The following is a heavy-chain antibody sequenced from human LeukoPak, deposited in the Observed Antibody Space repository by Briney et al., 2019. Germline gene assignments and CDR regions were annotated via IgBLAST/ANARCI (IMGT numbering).Heavy chain of an antibody. CDR1: GGSFSGYY. D-gene: IGHD2-2*01. Sequence: PSETLSLTCAVYGGSFSGYYWSWIRQPPGKGLEWIGEINHSGSTNYNPSLKSRVTISVDTSKNQFSLKLSSVTAADTAVYYCARAGVIVVVPAAISRRDRKTNHFDYWGQGTLVTVSS. J-gene: IGHJ4*02. CDR2: INHSGST. CDR3: ARAGVIVVVPAAISRRDRKTNHFDY. V-gene: IGHV4-34*01.